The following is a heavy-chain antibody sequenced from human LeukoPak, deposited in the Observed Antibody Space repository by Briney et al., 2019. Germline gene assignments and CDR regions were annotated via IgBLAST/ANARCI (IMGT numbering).Heavy chain of an antibody. D-gene: IGHD2-15*01. Sequence: SETLSLTCAVYGGSFSGYYWSWLRQPPGKGLEWIGEINHSGSSNYNPSLKSRVTISVDTSKNQFSLMLSSVTAADTAVYYCARRVVVVAAIVSWFDPWGQGTLVTVSS. J-gene: IGHJ5*02. CDR3: ARRVVVVAAIVSWFDP. CDR2: INHSGSS. CDR1: GGSFSGYY. V-gene: IGHV4-34*01.